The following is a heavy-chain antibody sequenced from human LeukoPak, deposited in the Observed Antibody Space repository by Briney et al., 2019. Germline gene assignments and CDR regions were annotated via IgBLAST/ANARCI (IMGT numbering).Heavy chain of an antibody. CDR2: INPNSGGT. D-gene: IGHD2-2*01. CDR1: GYTFTGYY. Sequence: ASVKVSCKASGYTFTGYYMHWVRQAPGQGLEWMRWINPNSGGTNYAQKFQGRVTMTRDTSISTAYMELTRLRSDDTAVYYCARVSGYCSRTSYYQGWFDPWGQRTLVTVSS. V-gene: IGHV1-2*02. CDR3: ARVSGYCSRTSYYQGWFDP. J-gene: IGHJ5*02.